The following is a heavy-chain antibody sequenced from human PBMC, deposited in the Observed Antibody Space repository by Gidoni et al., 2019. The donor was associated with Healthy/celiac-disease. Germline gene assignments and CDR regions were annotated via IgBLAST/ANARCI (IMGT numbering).Heavy chain of an antibody. V-gene: IGHV3-66*02. CDR1: GFTVSSNY. D-gene: IGHD4-17*01. J-gene: IGHJ3*02. Sequence: EVQLVESGGGLVQPGGSLRLSCAASGFTVSSNYMSWVRQAPGKGLEWVSVIYSGGSTYYADSVKGRFTISRDNSKNTLYLQMNSLRAEDTAVYYCARGATVTTVFAFDIWGQGTMVTVSS. CDR3: ARGATVTTVFAFDI. CDR2: IYSGGST.